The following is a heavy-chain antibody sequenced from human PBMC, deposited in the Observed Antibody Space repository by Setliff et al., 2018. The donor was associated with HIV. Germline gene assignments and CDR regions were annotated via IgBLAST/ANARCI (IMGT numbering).Heavy chain of an antibody. Sequence: SETLSLTCTVSGGPISRYYWSWIRQPPGRGLEWIAYIFYRGSTNYNPSLKSRVTISVDSSKNQVSLTVTSVTAADTAVYYCARTRSGTYYGEMNWFDPWGQGILVTVSS. J-gene: IGHJ5*02. D-gene: IGHD3-10*01. CDR1: GGPISRYY. V-gene: IGHV4-59*08. CDR3: ARTRSGTYYGEMNWFDP. CDR2: IFYRGST.